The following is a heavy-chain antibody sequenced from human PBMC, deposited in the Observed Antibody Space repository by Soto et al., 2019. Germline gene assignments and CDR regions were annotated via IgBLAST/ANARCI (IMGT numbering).Heavy chain of an antibody. CDR3: ARDWEDIVVVVAATPWFDP. CDR1: GFTFSSYA. J-gene: IGHJ5*02. V-gene: IGHV3-30-3*01. Sequence: GGSLRLSCAASGFTFSSYAMHWVRQAPGKGLEWVAVISYDGSNKYYADSVKGRFTISRDNSKNTLYLQMNSLRAEDTAVYYCARDWEDIVVVVAATPWFDPWGQGTLVTVSS. CDR2: ISYDGSNK. D-gene: IGHD2-15*01.